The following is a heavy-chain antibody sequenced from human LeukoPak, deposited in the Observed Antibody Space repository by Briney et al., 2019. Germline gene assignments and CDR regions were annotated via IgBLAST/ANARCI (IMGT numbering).Heavy chain of an antibody. CDR1: GFTFSSYA. J-gene: IGHJ6*02. CDR3: ALLGPAAARYYYYGMDV. CDR2: ISGSGGST. D-gene: IGHD6-13*01. V-gene: IGHV3-23*01. Sequence: PGGSLRLSCAAFGFTFSSYAMSWVRQAPGKGLEWVSAISGSGGSTYYADSVKGRFTVSRDNSKNTLYLQMDSLRAEDTAVYYCALLGPAAARYYYYGMDVWGQGTTVTVSS.